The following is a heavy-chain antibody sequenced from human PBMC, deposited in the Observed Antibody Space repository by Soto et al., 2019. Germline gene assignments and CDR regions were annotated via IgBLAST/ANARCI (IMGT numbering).Heavy chain of an antibody. CDR2: ISPSGGDT. D-gene: IGHD3-16*01. Sequence: PVGSLRLSCAASGFAFSTYAMSWVRQAPGRGLEYISTISPSGGDTYYADSVQGRFTISRDNFKNTLYLQMNRLRADDTAVYYCAKNLIGWFDPWGQGTPVTVSS. CDR3: AKNLIGWFDP. V-gene: IGHV3-23*01. CDR1: GFAFSTYA. J-gene: IGHJ5*02.